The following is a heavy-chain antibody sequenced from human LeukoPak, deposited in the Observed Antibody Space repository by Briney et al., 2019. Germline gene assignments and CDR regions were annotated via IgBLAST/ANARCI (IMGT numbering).Heavy chain of an antibody. V-gene: IGHV3-74*01. J-gene: IGHJ4*02. CDR3: AKEGQQWPRPPNDY. Sequence: GGSLRLSYAASGFTFSSYWMHWVRQAPGKGLVWVSRINSDGSSTSYADSVKGRFTISRDNSKNTLYLQMNSLRAEDTAVYYCAKEGQQWPRPPNDYWGQGTLVTVSS. CDR2: INSDGSST. CDR1: GFTFSSYW. D-gene: IGHD6-19*01.